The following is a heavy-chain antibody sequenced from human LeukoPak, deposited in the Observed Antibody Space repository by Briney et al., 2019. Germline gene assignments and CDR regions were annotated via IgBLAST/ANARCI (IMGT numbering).Heavy chain of an antibody. D-gene: IGHD1-26*01. CDR2: MYYDGSS. CDR3: ARRSDSGSDDGEDYFDY. V-gene: IGHV4-39*01. Sequence: SETLSLTCTVSGGSLTSGTFYWGCIRHPPGKGLEWVGSMYYDGSSNYNPSLRSRVTTSVDTSKNQFSLKLTSVTAADTAVYFCARRSDSGSDDGEDYFDYWGQGTLVTVSS. CDR1: GGSLTSGTFY. J-gene: IGHJ4*02.